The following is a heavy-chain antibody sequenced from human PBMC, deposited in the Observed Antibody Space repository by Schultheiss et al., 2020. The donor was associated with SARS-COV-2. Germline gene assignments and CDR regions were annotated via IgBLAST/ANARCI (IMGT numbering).Heavy chain of an antibody. V-gene: IGHV1-2*02. CDR3: ARGHTVRANDY. J-gene: IGHJ4*02. CDR2: INPNSGGT. Sequence: ASVKVSCKASGGTFSSYAISWVRQAPGQGLEWMGWINPNSGGTNYAQKFQGRVTVTRDTSISTAYMELRSLRSEDTALFYCARGHTVRANDYWGQGTLVTVSS. CDR1: GGTFSSYA. D-gene: IGHD3-10*01.